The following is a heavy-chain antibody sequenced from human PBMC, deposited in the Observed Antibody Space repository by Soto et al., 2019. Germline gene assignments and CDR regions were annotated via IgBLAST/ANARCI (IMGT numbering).Heavy chain of an antibody. CDR2: IYYSGST. CDR1: GGSISSSSYY. D-gene: IGHD6-13*01. J-gene: IGHJ4*02. V-gene: IGHV4-39*01. CDR3: ARGYSSKWYYFDY. Sequence: SETLSLTCTVSGGSISSSSYYWGWIRQPPGKGLEWIGSIYYSGSTYYNPSLKSRVTISVDTSKNQFSLKLSSVTAADTAVYYCARGYSSKWYYFDYWGQGVQVTVSS.